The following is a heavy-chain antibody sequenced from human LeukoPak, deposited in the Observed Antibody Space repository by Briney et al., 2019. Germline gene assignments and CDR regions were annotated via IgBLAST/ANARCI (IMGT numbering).Heavy chain of an antibody. Sequence: GGSLRLSCAASGFTFSSYWMSWVRQAPGKGLEWVANIKQDGSEKYYVDSVKGRFTIYRDNAKNSLYLQMNSLRAEDTAVYYCAKDQGYSSSWGVYYYYGMDVWGQGTTVTVSS. CDR1: GFTFSSYW. J-gene: IGHJ6*02. CDR3: AKDQGYSSSWGVYYYYGMDV. D-gene: IGHD6-13*01. V-gene: IGHV3-7*01. CDR2: IKQDGSEK.